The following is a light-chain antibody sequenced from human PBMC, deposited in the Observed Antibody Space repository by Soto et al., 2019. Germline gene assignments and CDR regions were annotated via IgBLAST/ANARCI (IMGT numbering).Light chain of an antibody. CDR2: LGS. J-gene: IGKJ1*01. V-gene: IGKV2-28*01. CDR3: MQALQSPRT. Sequence: DIVMTQSPLSLPVTPGEPASISCRSSQSLLHSNGYNYLDWYLQKPGQSPQLLIYLGSNRSSGVPDRFSGSGSGTDLTLKISRVEAEDVGVYYCMQALQSPRTFGQGTKV. CDR1: QSLLHSNGYNY.